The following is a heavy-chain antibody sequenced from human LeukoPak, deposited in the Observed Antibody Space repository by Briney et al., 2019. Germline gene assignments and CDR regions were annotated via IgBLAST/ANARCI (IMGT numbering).Heavy chain of an antibody. CDR2: IIPILGIA. V-gene: IGHV1-69*04. CDR1: GGTFSSYA. Sequence: SVKVSCKASGGTFSSYAISWVRQAPGQGLEWMGRIIPILGIANYAQKFQGRVTITADKSTSTAYMELSSLRSEGTAVYYCARDHYYDSSGYLRGAPNFDYWGQGTLVTVSS. J-gene: IGHJ4*02. CDR3: ARDHYYDSSGYLRGAPNFDY. D-gene: IGHD3-22*01.